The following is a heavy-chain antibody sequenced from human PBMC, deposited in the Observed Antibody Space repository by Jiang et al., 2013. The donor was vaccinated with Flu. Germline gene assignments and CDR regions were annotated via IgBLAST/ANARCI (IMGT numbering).Heavy chain of an antibody. CDR3: ARDRMPDYYDRAFAPDDAFDI. Sequence: GAEVKKPGSSVKVSCKASGGTFSSYAISWVRQAPGQGLEWMGGIIPIFGTANYAQKFQGRVTITADKSTSTAYMELSSLRSEDTAVYYCARDRMPDYYDRAFAPDDAFDIWGQGTMVTVSS. CDR2: IIPIFGTA. CDR1: GGTFSSYA. V-gene: IGHV1-69*06. J-gene: IGHJ3*02. D-gene: IGHD3-22*01.